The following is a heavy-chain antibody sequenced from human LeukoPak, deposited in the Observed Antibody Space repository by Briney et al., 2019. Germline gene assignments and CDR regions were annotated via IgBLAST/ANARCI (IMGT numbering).Heavy chain of an antibody. Sequence: SDTLSLTCTVSGRSISSYYWSWIRQPPGKGLEWIGYIYYSGSTNYNPSLKSRVTISVDTSKNQSSLKLSSVTAADTAVYYCARRCGSTSCYALEFDYWGQGTLVTVSS. CDR3: ARRCGSTSCYALEFDY. J-gene: IGHJ4*02. CDR2: IYYSGST. D-gene: IGHD2-2*01. V-gene: IGHV4-59*07. CDR1: GRSISSYY.